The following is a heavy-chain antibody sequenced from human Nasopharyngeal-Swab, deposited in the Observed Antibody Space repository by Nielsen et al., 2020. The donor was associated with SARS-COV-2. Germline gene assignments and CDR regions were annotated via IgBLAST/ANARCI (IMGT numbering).Heavy chain of an antibody. CDR3: VRDDGGVPGIPETGPPGAF. V-gene: IGHV1-2*06. J-gene: IGHJ4*02. D-gene: IGHD6-13*01. CDR2: VNPNIVDT. Sequence: ASVKVSCKASGYTFSDYYMHWVRQAPGQGLDWMGRVNPNIVDTIYAQEFQGRVTMTGDTSIGTAYMELRRLISDDTAVYYCVRDDGGVPGIPETGPPGAFWGQGTLVTVS. CDR1: GYTFSDYY.